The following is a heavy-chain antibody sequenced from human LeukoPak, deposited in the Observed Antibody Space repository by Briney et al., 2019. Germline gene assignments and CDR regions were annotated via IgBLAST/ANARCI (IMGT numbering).Heavy chain of an antibody. J-gene: IGHJ4*02. CDR3: ARGDKEVDTAMVNFDY. CDR1: GYTFTSYD. Sequence: SVKVSCKASGYTFTSYDINWVRQATGQGLEWMGWMNPIFGTANYAQKFQGRVTITADESTSTAYMELSSLRSEDTAVYYCARGDKEVDTAMVNFDYWGQGTLVTVSS. CDR2: MNPIFGTA. D-gene: IGHD5-18*01. V-gene: IGHV1-69*13.